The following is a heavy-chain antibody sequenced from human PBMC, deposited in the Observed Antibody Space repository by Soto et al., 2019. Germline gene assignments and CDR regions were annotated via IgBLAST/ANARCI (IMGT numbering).Heavy chain of an antibody. D-gene: IGHD4-17*01. J-gene: IGHJ6*02. V-gene: IGHV4-30-4*08. Sequence: SETLSLTCTVSGDSIMRYIYYWNWIRQHPGKGLEWIGHIYYNGNTYYNPSLKSRLTMSLDTSQNQFSLHLTSVIAADSASYFCARATTVTSSFFYYGLDVWGQGTTVTVSS. CDR1: GDSIMRYIYY. CDR2: IYYNGNT. CDR3: ARATTVTSSFFYYGLDV.